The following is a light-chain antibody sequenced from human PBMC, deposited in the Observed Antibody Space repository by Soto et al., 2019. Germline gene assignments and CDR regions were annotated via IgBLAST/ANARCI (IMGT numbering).Light chain of an antibody. CDR1: QSVLYSTNNKNS. Sequence: DIVMTQSPDSLAVSLGERATINCKSSQSVLYSTNNKNSLAWYQQRPGQPPKLLIYWASTRESGVPDRFSGSGFGRDYTLTITSLKAEDVPVYYWQQYESSPPTVSKGTMLEIK. J-gene: IGKJ2*01. V-gene: IGKV4-1*01. CDR2: WAS. CDR3: QQYESSPPT.